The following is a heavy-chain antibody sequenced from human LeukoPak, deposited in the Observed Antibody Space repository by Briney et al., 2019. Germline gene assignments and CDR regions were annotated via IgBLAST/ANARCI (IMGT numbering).Heavy chain of an antibody. CDR3: AKDSKAVVRGS. Sequence: GGSLRLSCAASGFTFSSYAMSWVRQAPGNGLEWVSAISGSGGSTYYADSVKGRFTISRDNSKNTLYLQMNSLRAEDTAVYYCAKDSKAVVRGSWGQGTLVTASS. CDR1: GFTFSSYA. D-gene: IGHD3-10*01. CDR2: ISGSGGST. V-gene: IGHV3-23*01. J-gene: IGHJ5*02.